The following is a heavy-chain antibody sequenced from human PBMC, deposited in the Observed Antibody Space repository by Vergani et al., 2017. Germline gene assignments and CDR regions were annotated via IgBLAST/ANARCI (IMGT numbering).Heavy chain of an antibody. CDR1: GGSISSYY. Sequence: QVQLQESGPGLVKPSETLSLTCTVSGGSISSYYWSWIRQPPGKGLEWIGYIYYSGSTNYNPSLKSRVTISVDTSKNQFSLKLSSVTAADTAVYYCARVRLELRGYYYYGMDVWGQGTTVTVSS. CDR2: IYYSGST. J-gene: IGHJ6*02. V-gene: IGHV4-59*12. D-gene: IGHD1-7*01. CDR3: ARVRLELRGYYYYGMDV.